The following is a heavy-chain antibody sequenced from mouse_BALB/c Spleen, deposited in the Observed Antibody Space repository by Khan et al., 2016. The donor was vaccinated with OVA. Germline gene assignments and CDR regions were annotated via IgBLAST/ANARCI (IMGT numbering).Heavy chain of an antibody. CDR3: ASELGRYYAMDY. V-gene: IGHV3-2*02. CDR2: ISNSGST. CDR1: GYSITRDYA. Sequence: EVQLQESGPGLVKPSQSLSLTCTVTGYSITRDYAWNWIRQFPGNKLEWMGYISNSGSTRYNPSLKSRISITRDTSKNQIFLQLNSVTTEDTATYCCASELGRYYAMDYWGQGTSVTVSS. J-gene: IGHJ4*01. D-gene: IGHD4-1*01.